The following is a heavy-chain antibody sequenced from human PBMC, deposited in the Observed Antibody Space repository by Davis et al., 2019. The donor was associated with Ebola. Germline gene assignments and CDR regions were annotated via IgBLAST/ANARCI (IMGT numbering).Heavy chain of an antibody. CDR3: VKDGFCLHSYCYRGYFDY. V-gene: IGHV3-64D*06. D-gene: IGHD2-21*02. Sequence: GESLKISCSASGFTFSSPAMNWVRPAPGRALECVSTITNGGGTYYADPVKGRFTVSRDNSKSTLYLQMSSLRTEDTAVYYCVKDGFCLHSYCYRGYFDYWGQGTLVTVSS. CDR1: GFTFSSPA. CDR2: ITNGGGT. J-gene: IGHJ4*02.